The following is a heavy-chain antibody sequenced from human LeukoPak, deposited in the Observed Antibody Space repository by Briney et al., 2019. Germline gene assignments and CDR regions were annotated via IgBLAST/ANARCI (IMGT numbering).Heavy chain of an antibody. J-gene: IGHJ4*02. Sequence: GESLKISCKGSGYSFTSYWIGWVPQMPGKGLEGMGIIYPGDSDTIYSPSFQAHFTISADKSISTAYLQWSRLKASDTAMYYCARRVRYSSGWVFDYWGQGTLVTVSS. CDR2: IYPGDSDT. CDR3: ARRVRYSSGWVFDY. V-gene: IGHV5-51*01. D-gene: IGHD6-19*01. CDR1: GYSFTSYW.